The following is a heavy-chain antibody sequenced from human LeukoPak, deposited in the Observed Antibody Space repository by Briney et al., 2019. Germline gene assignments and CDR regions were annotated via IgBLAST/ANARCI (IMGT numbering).Heavy chain of an antibody. V-gene: IGHV1-18*01. CDR2: ISAYNGNT. CDR3: ARSLLNRWLLFPYFDY. J-gene: IGHJ4*02. Sequence: GASVKVSCKASGYTFTSYGISWVRQAPGQGLEWMGWISAYNGNTNYAQKLQGRVTMTTDTSTSTAYMELRSLRSDDTAVYYCARSLLNRWLLFPYFDYWGQGTLVTVSS. CDR1: GYTFTSYG. D-gene: IGHD3-3*01.